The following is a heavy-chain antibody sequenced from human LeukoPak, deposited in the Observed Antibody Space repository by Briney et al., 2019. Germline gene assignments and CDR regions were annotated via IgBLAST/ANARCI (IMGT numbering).Heavy chain of an antibody. CDR1: GFTFSCYA. Sequence: GGSLRLSCAASGFTFSCYAMSWVRQAPGKGLEWVSAISGSGGSTYYADSVKGRFTIFRDNSKNTLYLQMNSLRAEDTAVYYCAKDRPGSSGYYFFDYWGQGTLVTVSS. D-gene: IGHD3-22*01. CDR3: AKDRPGSSGYYFFDY. J-gene: IGHJ4*02. CDR2: ISGSGGST. V-gene: IGHV3-23*01.